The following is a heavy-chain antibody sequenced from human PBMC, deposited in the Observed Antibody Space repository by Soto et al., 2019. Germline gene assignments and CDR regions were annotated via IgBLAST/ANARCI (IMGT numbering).Heavy chain of an antibody. CDR1: GGTFSSYA. J-gene: IGHJ5*02. V-gene: IGHV1-69*13. CDR3: AWRTAMVSSWFDP. Sequence: ASVKVSCKASGGTFSSYAISWVRQAPGQGLEWMGGIIPIFGTANYAQKFQGRVTITADESTSTAYMELSSLRSEDTAVYYCAWRTAMVSSWFDPWGQGTLVTVSS. D-gene: IGHD5-18*01. CDR2: IIPIFGTA.